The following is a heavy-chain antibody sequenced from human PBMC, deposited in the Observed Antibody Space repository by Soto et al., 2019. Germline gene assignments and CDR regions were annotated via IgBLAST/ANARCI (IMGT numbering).Heavy chain of an antibody. V-gene: IGHV1-58*01. Sequence: VKVSCKASGFTFTSSAVQWVRQARGQRLEWIGWIVVGSGNTNYAQKFQERVTITRDMSTSTAYMELSSLRSEDTAVYYCAADIITIFGVVNDFDYWGQGXLVTVSS. J-gene: IGHJ4*02. D-gene: IGHD3-3*01. CDR2: IVVGSGNT. CDR3: AADIITIFGVVNDFDY. CDR1: GFTFTSSA.